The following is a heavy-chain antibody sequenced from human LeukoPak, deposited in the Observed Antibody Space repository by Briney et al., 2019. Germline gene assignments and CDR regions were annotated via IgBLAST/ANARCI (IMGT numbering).Heavy chain of an antibody. J-gene: IGHJ3*02. V-gene: IGHV3-21*01. CDR3: ASASRNYYHSSGYEADAFDI. CDR1: GFTFSSYS. Sequence: PGGSLRLSCAASGFTFSSYSMDWVRQAPGKGLEWVSSISSSSSYIYYADSVKGRFTISRDNAKNSLYLQMNSLRAEDTAVYYCASASRNYYHSSGYEADAFDIWGQGTMVTFSS. CDR2: ISSSSSYI. D-gene: IGHD3-22*01.